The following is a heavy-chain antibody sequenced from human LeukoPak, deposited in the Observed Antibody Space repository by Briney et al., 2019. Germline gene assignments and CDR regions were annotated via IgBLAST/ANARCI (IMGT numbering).Heavy chain of an antibody. CDR1: GFTLSNYA. CDR2: ISVNGGTT. CDR3: AKDDYGYWFDP. Sequence: GGSLRLSCAASGFTLSNYAMSWVRQAPGKGLEWVSAISVNGGTTYYADSVGGRFTISRDSPKNTLYLQLNSLRAEDTAVYYCAKDDYGYWFDPWGQGTLVTVSS. D-gene: IGHD4/OR15-4a*01. J-gene: IGHJ5*02. V-gene: IGHV3-23*01.